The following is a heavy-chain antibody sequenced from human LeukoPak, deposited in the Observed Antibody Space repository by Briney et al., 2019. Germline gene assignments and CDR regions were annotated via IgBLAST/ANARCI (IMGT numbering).Heavy chain of an antibody. Sequence: SVKVSCKASGGTFSSYAISWVRQAPGQGLEWMGRIIPILGIANYAQKFQGRVTITADKSTSTAYMELSSLRSEDTAVYYCARALLDGYNAYWGQGTLVTVSS. CDR3: ARALLDGYNAY. J-gene: IGHJ4*02. CDR2: IIPILGIA. V-gene: IGHV1-69*04. CDR1: GGTFSSYA. D-gene: IGHD5-24*01.